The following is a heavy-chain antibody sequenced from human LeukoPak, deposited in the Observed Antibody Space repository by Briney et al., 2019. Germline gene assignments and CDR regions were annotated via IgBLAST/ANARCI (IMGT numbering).Heavy chain of an antibody. Sequence: GASVKVSCKVSGHTLSDLSMHWVRQAPGKGLEWMGGFNPEDAETIYAQKFQGRVTMTVDTSTDTVYMELNSLISDDTAVYYCATPVPHDTSGYYYRFDYWGQGTLVTVSS. J-gene: IGHJ4*02. D-gene: IGHD3-22*01. CDR3: ATPVPHDTSGYYYRFDY. CDR1: GHTLSDLS. CDR2: FNPEDAET. V-gene: IGHV1-24*01.